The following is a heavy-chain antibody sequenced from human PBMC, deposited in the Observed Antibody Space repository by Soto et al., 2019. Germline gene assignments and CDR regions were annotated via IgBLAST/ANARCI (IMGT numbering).Heavy chain of an antibody. Sequence: SETLSLTCTVSGGSITTNYWSWIRQPPGKGLEWIGYIYCRGSTNYNPSLKSRVTISVDTSKNQFSLKLSSVTAADTAVYYCASLSIDYGDYVFGAFDIWGQGTMVTVSS. CDR1: GGSITTNY. V-gene: IGHV4-59*08. D-gene: IGHD4-17*01. CDR3: ASLSIDYGDYVFGAFDI. J-gene: IGHJ3*02. CDR2: IYCRGST.